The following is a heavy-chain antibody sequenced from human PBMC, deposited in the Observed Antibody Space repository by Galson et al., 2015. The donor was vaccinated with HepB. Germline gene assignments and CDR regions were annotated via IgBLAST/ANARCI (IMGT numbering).Heavy chain of an antibody. J-gene: IGHJ6*02. V-gene: IGHV6-1*01. CDR2: TYYRSKWYK. CDR1: GDSVSSNSAV. Sequence: CAISGDSVSSNSAVWNWIRQSPPRGLEWLGRTYYRSKWYKDYALIVKSRITINADTSRNQISLQLNSMTPEDTAVYYCAYGVDVWGQGTTVTVSS. CDR3: AYGVDV.